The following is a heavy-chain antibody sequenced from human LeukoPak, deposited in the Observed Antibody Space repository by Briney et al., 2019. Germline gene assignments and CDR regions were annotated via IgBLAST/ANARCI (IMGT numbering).Heavy chain of an antibody. CDR3: ESGYYDSIGYCLDY. CDR2: IYTSGST. V-gene: IGHV4-4*07. D-gene: IGHD3-22*01. CDR1: GGSNSSYL. J-gene: IGHJ4*02. Sequence: PSETLSLTSTDCGGSNSSYLWSCIRQPAGKGLEWIGRIYTSGSTNYNPSLKSRVTMSVDTSKNQFSLKLSSVTAADTAVYYRESGYYDSIGYCLDYWGQGTLVTVSS.